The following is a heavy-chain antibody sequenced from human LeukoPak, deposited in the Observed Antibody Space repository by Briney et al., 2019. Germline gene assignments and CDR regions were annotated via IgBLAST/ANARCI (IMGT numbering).Heavy chain of an antibody. CDR3: ARGVVIAPQTFDY. CDR2: IYYSGST. V-gene: IGHV4-59*01. D-gene: IGHD2-21*01. J-gene: IGHJ4*02. CDR1: GGSIRSYY. Sequence: SETLSLTCTVSGGSIRSYYWSWIRQPPGKGLEWIGYIYYSGSTKYNPSLKSRVTISVDTSKNQFSLKLSSVTAADTAVYYCARGVVIAPQTFDYWGQGTLVTVSS.